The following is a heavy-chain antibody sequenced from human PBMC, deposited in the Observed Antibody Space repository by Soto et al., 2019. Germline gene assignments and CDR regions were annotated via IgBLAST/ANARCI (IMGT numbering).Heavy chain of an antibody. J-gene: IGHJ4*02. CDR2: INPNSGGT. Sequence: AAKASWKASVDTFTGRYIRWVQQATVQGFELLGWINPNSGGTKYPQKFQGRVTMTRDTSLSVAYMALTGLTSDDTAVYYCARDLAKGGGSAGFAYWVQRTPVIGFS. CDR1: VDTFTGRY. V-gene: IGHV1-2*02. D-gene: IGHD1-26*01. CDR3: ARDLAKGGGSAGFAY.